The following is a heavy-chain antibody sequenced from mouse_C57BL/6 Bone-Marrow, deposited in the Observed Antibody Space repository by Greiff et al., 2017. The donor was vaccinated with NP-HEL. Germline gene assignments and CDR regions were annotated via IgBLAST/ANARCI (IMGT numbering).Heavy chain of an antibody. Sequence: EVMLVESGGGLVQPGGSLKLSCAASGFTFSDYGMAWVRQAPRKGPEWVAFISNLAYSIYYADTVTGRFTISRENAKNTLYLEMSSLRSEDTAMYYGARVYYDYYAMDYWGQGTSVTVSS. D-gene: IGHD2-1*01. V-gene: IGHV5-15*01. CDR1: GFTFSDYG. CDR3: ARVYYDYYAMDY. J-gene: IGHJ4*01. CDR2: ISNLAYSI.